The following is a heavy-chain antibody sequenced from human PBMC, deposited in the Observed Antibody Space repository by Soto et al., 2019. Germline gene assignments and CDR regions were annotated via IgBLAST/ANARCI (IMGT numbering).Heavy chain of an antibody. Sequence: GGSLRLSCTTSGCTFDDYTVNWFRQAPGKGLEWVAFIRSRAYGGTTQYAASVKGRFTISRDDSKSVAYLQMNSLESEDAAVYYCARSYDSSGYYRAPVDYWGQGTLVTVSS. CDR2: IRSRAYGGTT. J-gene: IGHJ4*02. V-gene: IGHV3-49*03. CDR1: GCTFDDYT. D-gene: IGHD3-22*01. CDR3: ARSYDSSGYYRAPVDY.